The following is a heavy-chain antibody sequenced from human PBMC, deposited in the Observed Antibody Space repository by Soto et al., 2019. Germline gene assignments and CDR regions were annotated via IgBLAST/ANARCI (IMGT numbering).Heavy chain of an antibody. V-gene: IGHV1-3*01. D-gene: IGHD6-13*01. J-gene: IGHJ4*02. CDR1: GYTFTSYA. CDR2: INVGNGNT. CDR3: ARDAIAAAGTLAAYYFDY. Sequence: ASVKVSCKASGYTFTSYAMHWVRQAPGQRLEWMGWINVGNGNTKYSQKFQGWVTMTRDTSISTAYMELSRLRSDDTAVYYCARDAIAAAGTLAAYYFDYWGQGTLVTVSS.